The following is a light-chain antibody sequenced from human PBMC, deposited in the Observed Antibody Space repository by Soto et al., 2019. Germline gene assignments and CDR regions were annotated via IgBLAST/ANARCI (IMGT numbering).Light chain of an antibody. Sequence: QSVLTQPPSASGTPGQRVTISCSGSSSNIGINTVNWYQHVPGTAPKLLIYTDNQRHSGVPDRFSGSKSGTSASLAISVLQSQDEADYYCAAWYYSLNGLYVFGTGTKLTVL. CDR1: SSNIGINT. J-gene: IGLJ1*01. CDR3: AAWYYSLNGLYV. CDR2: TDN. V-gene: IGLV1-44*01.